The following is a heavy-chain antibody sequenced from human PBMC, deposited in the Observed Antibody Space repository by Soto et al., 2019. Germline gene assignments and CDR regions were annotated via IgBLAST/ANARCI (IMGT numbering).Heavy chain of an antibody. Sequence: GASVKVSCKASGYTFTSYDINWVRQATGQGLEWMGWMNPNSGNTGYAQKFQGRVTMTRNTSISTAYMELSSLRSKDTAVYYCARGYTKGFYYYYCMDFWGQGTTVTFSS. D-gene: IGHD2-2*02. J-gene: IGHJ6*02. V-gene: IGHV1-8*01. CDR1: GYTFTSYD. CDR2: MNPNSGNT. CDR3: ARGYTKGFYYYYCMDF.